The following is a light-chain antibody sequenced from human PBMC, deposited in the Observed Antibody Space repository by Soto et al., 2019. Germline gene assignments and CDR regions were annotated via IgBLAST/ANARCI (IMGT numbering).Light chain of an antibody. V-gene: IGKV1-27*01. Sequence: DIQMTQSPSSLSASVGDRVTITCRASRGSSNYLAWYQQKPGKVPKLLIYAASTLQSRVPSRFSGSGSGTDFTLTISSLHPEDVATYYCQNYNRAPPSTFGPETKVDIK. CDR1: RGSSNY. CDR3: QNYNRAPPST. J-gene: IGKJ3*01. CDR2: AAS.